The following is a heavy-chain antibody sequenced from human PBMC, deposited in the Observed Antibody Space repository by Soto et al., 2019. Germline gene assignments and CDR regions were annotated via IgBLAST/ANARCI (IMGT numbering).Heavy chain of an antibody. CDR1: GFTFSSYG. V-gene: IGHV3-33*01. Sequence: GGSLRLSCAASGFTFSSYGMHWVRQAPGKGLEWVAVIWYDGSNKYYADSVKGRFTISRDNSKNTLYLQMNSLRAEDTAVYYCARDRSVQWLLINYFDYWGQGTLVTVSS. CDR3: ARDRSVQWLLINYFDY. CDR2: IWYDGSNK. D-gene: IGHD6-19*01. J-gene: IGHJ4*02.